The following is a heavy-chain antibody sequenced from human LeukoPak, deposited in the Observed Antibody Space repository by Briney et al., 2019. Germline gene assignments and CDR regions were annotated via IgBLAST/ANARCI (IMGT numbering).Heavy chain of an antibody. V-gene: IGHV3-21*01. Sequence: EGSLRLSCAASGFAFSSYSMNWVRQAPGKGLEWVSSISSSSSYIYYADSVKGRFTISRDNAKNSLYLQMNSLRAEDTAVYYCARLALSYCSGGSCYSYGMDVWGQGTTVTVSS. CDR1: GFAFSSYS. D-gene: IGHD2-15*01. CDR3: ARLALSYCSGGSCYSYGMDV. CDR2: ISSSSSYI. J-gene: IGHJ6*02.